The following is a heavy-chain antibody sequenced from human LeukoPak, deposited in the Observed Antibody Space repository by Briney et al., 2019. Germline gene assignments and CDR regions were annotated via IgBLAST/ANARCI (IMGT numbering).Heavy chain of an antibody. V-gene: IGHV1-18*01. Sequence: GASVKVSCKASGGTFSSYGFSWVRQAPGQGLEWMGWISAYNGNTNYAQKLQGRVTMTTDTSTSTAYMELRSLRSDDTAVYYCARENGAHDYGDFGVTEIDYWGQGTLVTVSS. D-gene: IGHD4-17*01. CDR3: ARENGAHDYGDFGVTEIDY. CDR2: ISAYNGNT. CDR1: GGTFSSYG. J-gene: IGHJ4*02.